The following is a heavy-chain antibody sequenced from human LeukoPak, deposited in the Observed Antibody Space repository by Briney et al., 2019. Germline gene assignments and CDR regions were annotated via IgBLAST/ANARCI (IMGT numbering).Heavy chain of an antibody. CDR1: GGSISSYY. J-gene: IGHJ2*01. V-gene: IGHV4-59*08. CDR2: IYYSGST. Sequence: TSETLSLTCTVSGGSISSYYWSWIRQPPGKGLEWIGYIYYSGSTNYNPSLKSRVTISVDTSKNQFSLKLSSVTAADTAVYHCARHRPQYRYFDLWGRGTLVTVSS. CDR3: ARHRPQYRYFDL.